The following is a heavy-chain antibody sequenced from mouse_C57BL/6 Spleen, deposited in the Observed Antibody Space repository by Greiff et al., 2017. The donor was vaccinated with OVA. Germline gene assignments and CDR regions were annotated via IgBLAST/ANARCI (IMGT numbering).Heavy chain of an antibody. V-gene: IGHV3-6*01. Sequence: EVQLQQSGPGLVKPSQSLSLTCSVTGYSITSCYYWNWIRQFPGNKLEWMGYISYDGSNNYNPSLKNRISITRDTSKNQFFLKLNSVTTEDTATYYCARDPLLYYGSSPWYFDVWGTGTTVTVSS. CDR3: ARDPLLYYGSSPWYFDV. CDR1: GYSITSCYY. D-gene: IGHD1-1*01. CDR2: ISYDGSN. J-gene: IGHJ1*03.